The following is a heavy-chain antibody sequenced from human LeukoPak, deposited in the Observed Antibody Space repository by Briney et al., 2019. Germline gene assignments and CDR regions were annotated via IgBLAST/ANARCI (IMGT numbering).Heavy chain of an antibody. V-gene: IGHV3-9*01. CDR3: AKDSDEVY. CDR2: INWNSNTI. J-gene: IGHJ4*02. Sequence: GGSLRLSCAASGFTFDNYAMHWVRHAPGKGLEWVSGINWNSNTIGYADSVKGRFTISRDNAKNSLYLQMNSLRAEDTALYYCAKDSDEVYWGQGTLVTVSS. CDR1: GFTFDNYA.